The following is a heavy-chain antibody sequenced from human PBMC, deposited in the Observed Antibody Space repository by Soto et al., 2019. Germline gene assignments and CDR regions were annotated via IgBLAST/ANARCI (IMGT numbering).Heavy chain of an antibody. J-gene: IGHJ4*02. Sequence: QVQLVQSGAEVKKPESSVKVSCKTSGGTFVRHVISWVRQAPGQGPEWMGKINPLSGISNYAQKLQDRVTFTAETDSSTAYMELSSLRSDDTAVYYCATPACAATWCSPSHDLDHWGQGTLVTVSS. D-gene: IGHD2-2*01. CDR2: INPLSGIS. V-gene: IGHV1-69*09. CDR1: GGTFVRHV. CDR3: ATPACAATWCSPSHDLDH.